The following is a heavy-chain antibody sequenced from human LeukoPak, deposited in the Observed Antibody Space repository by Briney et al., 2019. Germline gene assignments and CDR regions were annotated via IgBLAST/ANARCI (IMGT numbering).Heavy chain of an antibody. D-gene: IGHD3-10*01. V-gene: IGHV1-2*02. Sequence: GASVKVSCKASGYTFTGYYMHWVRQAPGQGLEWMGWINPNSGGTNYAQKFQGRVTMTRDTSISTAYMELSRLRSDDTAAYYCARGGVRITMVRGVPAYGMDVWGQGTTVTVSS. CDR1: GYTFTGYY. CDR3: ARGGVRITMVRGVPAYGMDV. CDR2: INPNSGGT. J-gene: IGHJ6*02.